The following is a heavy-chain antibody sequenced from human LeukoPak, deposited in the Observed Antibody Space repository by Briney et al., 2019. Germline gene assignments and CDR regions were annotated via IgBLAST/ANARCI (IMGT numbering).Heavy chain of an antibody. Sequence: GGSLRLSCAASGFTFSSYAMNWVRQAPGKGLEWVSGINGSGGSTYYAGSVKGRFTISRDNSKNTLYLQMNSLRAEDTAVYYCARSGYNRFDYWGQGTLVTVSS. CDR3: ARSGYNRFDY. CDR1: GFTFSSYA. J-gene: IGHJ4*02. V-gene: IGHV3-23*01. CDR2: INGSGGST. D-gene: IGHD5-24*01.